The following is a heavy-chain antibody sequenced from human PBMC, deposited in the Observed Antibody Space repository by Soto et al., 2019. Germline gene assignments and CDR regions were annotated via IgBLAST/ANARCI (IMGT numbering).Heavy chain of an antibody. CDR1: GGSVSSGDYY. Sequence: QVQLQESGPGLVKPSQTLSLTCTDSGGSVSSGDYYWSWIRQPPGRGLEWIGYIYYNGTPYYTPSLKIRATISVVTSKNQCSLKVTSVTAADTAVYYCARGSGSFSPWGQGTLVSVSS. V-gene: IGHV4-30-4*01. CDR2: IYYNGTP. D-gene: IGHD1-26*01. J-gene: IGHJ5*02. CDR3: ARGSGSFSP.